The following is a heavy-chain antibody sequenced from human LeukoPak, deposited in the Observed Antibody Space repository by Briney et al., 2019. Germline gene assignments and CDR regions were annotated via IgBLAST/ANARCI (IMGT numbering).Heavy chain of an antibody. CDR2: IYHAGST. CDR3: ARATHYSASTGGPYMDV. CDR1: GGSISSGGYF. J-gene: IGHJ6*03. D-gene: IGHD3-22*01. Sequence: PSETLSLTCTVSGGSISSGGYFWSWIRQHPGKGLEWIAHIYHAGSTHDNPSLRGRVAISLDTSANQFSLRLSSVTAADTAVYFCARATHYSASTGGPYMDVRGQGTTVTVSS. V-gene: IGHV4-31*03.